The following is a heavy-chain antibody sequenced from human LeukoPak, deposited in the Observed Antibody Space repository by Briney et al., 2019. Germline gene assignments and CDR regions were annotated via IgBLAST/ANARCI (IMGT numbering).Heavy chain of an antibody. V-gene: IGHV1-2*02. Sequence: ASVKVSCKASGYTFTGYYMHWVRQAPGQGLEWMGWINPNSGGTNYAQKFQGRVTMTRDTSISTAYMELSRLRSDDTAVYYCARDSLIYYYDSSGYYWYYWGQGTLVTVSS. D-gene: IGHD3-22*01. CDR1: GYTFTGYY. CDR3: ARDSLIYYYDSSGYYWYY. J-gene: IGHJ4*02. CDR2: INPNSGGT.